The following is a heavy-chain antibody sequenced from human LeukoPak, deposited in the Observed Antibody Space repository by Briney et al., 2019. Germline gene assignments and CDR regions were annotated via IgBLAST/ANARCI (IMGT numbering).Heavy chain of an antibody. CDR3: ARVKVVVPAAMGAWFDP. J-gene: IGHJ5*02. D-gene: IGHD2-2*01. Sequence: ASVRVSCKASGYTFTGYYMHWVRQAPGQGREGMGRINPNSGGTNYAKKFQGRVTMTRDTSISTAYMELSRLRSDDTAVYYCARVKVVVPAAMGAWFDPWGQGTLVTVSS. V-gene: IGHV1-2*06. CDR2: INPNSGGT. CDR1: GYTFTGYY.